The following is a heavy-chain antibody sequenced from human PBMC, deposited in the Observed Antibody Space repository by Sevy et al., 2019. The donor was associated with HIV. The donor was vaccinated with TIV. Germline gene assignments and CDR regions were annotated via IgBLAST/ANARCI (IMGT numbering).Heavy chain of an antibody. J-gene: IGHJ6*02. CDR3: ARGGAYNCDGGSSYGMVV. D-gene: IGHD1-1*01. CDR2: MNPNSGNT. V-gene: IGHV1-8*01. CDR1: GYTFTSYD. Sequence: APVKVSCKASGYTFTSYDINWVRQAAGQGLEWMGWMNPNSGNTGYPQKFQGRVTMTRNTSRSTAYMELSSLRSEDTAVYYCARGGAYNCDGGSSYGMVVWGQGTTVTVSS.